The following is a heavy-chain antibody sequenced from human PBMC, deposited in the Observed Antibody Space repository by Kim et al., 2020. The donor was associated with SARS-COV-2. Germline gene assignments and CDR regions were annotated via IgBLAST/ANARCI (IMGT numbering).Heavy chain of an antibody. Sequence: AQKFQGRVTMTRETSTSPVYMELSSLRSEDTAVYYCARPAGDYGTYYFDYWGQGTLVTVSS. J-gene: IGHJ4*02. D-gene: IGHD4-17*01. CDR3: ARPAGDYGTYYFDY. V-gene: IGHV1-46*01.